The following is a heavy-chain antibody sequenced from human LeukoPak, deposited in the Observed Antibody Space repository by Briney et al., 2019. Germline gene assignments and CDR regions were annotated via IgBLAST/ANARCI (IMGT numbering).Heavy chain of an antibody. CDR3: AKKGAVAGPYYFDY. CDR2: ISGSGGST. J-gene: IGHJ4*02. CDR1: GFTFSSYS. D-gene: IGHD6-19*01. Sequence: GGSLRLSRAASGFTFSSYSMNWVRQAPGKGLEWVSAISGSGGSTYYADSVKGRFTISRDNSKNTLYLQMNSLRAEDTAVYYCAKKGAVAGPYYFDYWGQGTLVTVSS. V-gene: IGHV3-23*01.